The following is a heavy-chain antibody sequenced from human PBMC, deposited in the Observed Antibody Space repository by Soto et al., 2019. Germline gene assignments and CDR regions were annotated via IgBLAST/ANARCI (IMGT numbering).Heavy chain of an antibody. Sequence: SVKVSCKASGGTFSSYAISWVRQAPGQGLEWMGGIIPIFGTANYAQKFQGRVTITADESTSTAYMELSSLRSEDTAVYYCARDRRYNWNSDYYYYGMDVWGQGTTVTVS. J-gene: IGHJ6*02. CDR3: ARDRRYNWNSDYYYYGMDV. D-gene: IGHD1-7*01. CDR1: GGTFSSYA. CDR2: IIPIFGTA. V-gene: IGHV1-69*13.